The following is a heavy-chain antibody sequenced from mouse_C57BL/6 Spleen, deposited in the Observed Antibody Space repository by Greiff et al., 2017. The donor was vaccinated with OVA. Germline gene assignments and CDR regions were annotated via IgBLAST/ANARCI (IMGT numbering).Heavy chain of an antibody. Sequence: EVKLQESGPELVKPGASVKISCKASGYSFTDYNMTWVKQSNGQSLEWIGVINPNYGTTSYNQKFKGKATLTVDQTSSTAYIHRNSLTSEDSAVYYGAKQLAGTPYYFDYWGQGTTLTVSS. CDR1: GYSFTDYN. J-gene: IGHJ2*01. V-gene: IGHV1-39*01. D-gene: IGHD4-1*01. CDR2: INPNYGTT. CDR3: AKQLAGTPYYFDY.